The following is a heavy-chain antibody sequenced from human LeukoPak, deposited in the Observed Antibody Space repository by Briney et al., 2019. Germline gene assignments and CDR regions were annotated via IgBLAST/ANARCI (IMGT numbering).Heavy chain of an antibody. V-gene: IGHV4-4*07. CDR2: IYTSGST. Sequence: SETLSLTCTVSGGSISSYYWSWIRQPAGKGLEWIGRIYTSGSTNYNPSLKSRVTMSVDTSKNQFSLKLSSATAADTAVYYCAGGSYYGVFDYWGQGTLVTVSS. J-gene: IGHJ4*02. CDR1: GGSISSYY. CDR3: AGGSYYGVFDY. D-gene: IGHD1-26*01.